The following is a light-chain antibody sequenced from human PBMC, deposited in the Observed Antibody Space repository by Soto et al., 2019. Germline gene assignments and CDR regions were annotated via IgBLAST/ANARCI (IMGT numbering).Light chain of an antibody. CDR3: QRYYSGPPL. CDR2: AAS. V-gene: IGKV1-27*01. CDR1: QGITNH. J-gene: IGKJ3*01. Sequence: DNQMTQSPSSLSASVGDRVTITCRASQGITNHLAWYQQRPGKVPYLLIYAASILQSGVPSRFSGSGSGTEFTLTISSLQPEDVATYYCQRYYSGPPLFGPGTKVDIK.